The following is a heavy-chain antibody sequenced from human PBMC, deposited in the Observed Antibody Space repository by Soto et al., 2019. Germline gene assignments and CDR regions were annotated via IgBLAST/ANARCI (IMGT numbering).Heavy chain of an antibody. CDR3: GRISSHGDYAY. J-gene: IGHJ4*02. V-gene: IGHV4-30-4*01. Sequence: SETLSLTCTVSGGTISSGDYYWRWIRQPPGKGLEWIGSIYYRGSTYYNPSLKSRVTISVDTSKNQFSLKLSSVTAADTAVYYCGRISSHGDYAYWGQGTLVTVSS. CDR1: GGTISSGDYY. D-gene: IGHD4-17*01. CDR2: IYYRGST.